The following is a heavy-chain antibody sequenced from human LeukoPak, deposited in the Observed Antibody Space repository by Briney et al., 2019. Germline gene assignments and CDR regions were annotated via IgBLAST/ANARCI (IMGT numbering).Heavy chain of an antibody. D-gene: IGHD2-15*01. CDR2: INPKSGGT. CDR3: ARDRNLVVVVAATGLDY. J-gene: IGHJ4*02. V-gene: IGHV1-2*02. CDR1: GYSFTGHY. Sequence: GSVKVSCKASGYSFTGHYMHWVRQAPGQGLEWMGWINPKSGGTNYARKFQGRVTMTRDTSISTAYMDMSSLRSDDTAVYYCARDRNLVVVVAATGLDYWGQGTLVTVSS.